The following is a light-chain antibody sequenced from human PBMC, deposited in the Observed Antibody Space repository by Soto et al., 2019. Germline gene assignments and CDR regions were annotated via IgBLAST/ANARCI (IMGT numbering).Light chain of an antibody. Sequence: QSALTQPASVSGSPGQSITISCSGTSSDVGSYNYVSWYQQHPDRAPKLMIYDVSNRPSGVSNRFSGSKSGNTASLTISGLQAEDEADYYCRSYTSSSTLLFGGGTKVTVL. V-gene: IGLV2-14*01. CDR2: DVS. CDR3: RSYTSSSTLL. CDR1: SSDVGSYNY. J-gene: IGLJ2*01.